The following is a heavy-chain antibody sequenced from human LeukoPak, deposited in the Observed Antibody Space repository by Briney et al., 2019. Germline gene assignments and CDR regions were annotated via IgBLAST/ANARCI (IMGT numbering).Heavy chain of an antibody. V-gene: IGHV4-39*01. CDR1: GGSISSSSYH. CDR3: ARLGDYYDSSGYFDAFDI. CDR2: IYYGGST. D-gene: IGHD3-22*01. Sequence: TLSLTCTVSGGSISSSSYHWGWIRQPPGKGLEWIGTIYYGGSTYYNPSLKSRVTLSVDTSKKQFSLKLTSVTAADAAVYYCARLGDYYDSSGYFDAFDIGGQGTMVTVFS. J-gene: IGHJ3*02.